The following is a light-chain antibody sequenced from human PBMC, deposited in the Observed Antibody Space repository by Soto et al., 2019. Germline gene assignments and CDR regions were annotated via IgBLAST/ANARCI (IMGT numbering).Light chain of an antibody. Sequence: DIKLTQSPAALSASVGDRVTITCRASQSISSWLAWYQQKPGKAPKLLIHRASSLQTGVPSRFSGSGSGTDFTLTISSLQPEDFATYYCQQYNGYSQSFGQGTKVDIK. V-gene: IGKV1-5*03. CDR3: QQYNGYSQS. J-gene: IGKJ2*01. CDR2: RAS. CDR1: QSISSW.